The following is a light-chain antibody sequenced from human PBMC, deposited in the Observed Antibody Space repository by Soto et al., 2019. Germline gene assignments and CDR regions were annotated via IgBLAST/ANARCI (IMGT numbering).Light chain of an antibody. CDR3: QQYSNWPWT. CDR2: GAS. V-gene: IGKV3D-15*01. CDR1: RNVGSK. J-gene: IGKJ1*01. Sequence: EIVITQCPATLSVSPGERAALSCRASRNVGSKLACYMHKPGQAPRLLVYGASRRATDIPDMFSGSGSGTDFSLTISRLEPEDFAVYYCQQYSNWPWTFGQGTKVDI.